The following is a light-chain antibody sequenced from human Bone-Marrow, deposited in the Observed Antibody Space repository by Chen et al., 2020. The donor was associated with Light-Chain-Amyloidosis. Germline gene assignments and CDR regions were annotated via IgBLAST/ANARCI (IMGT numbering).Light chain of an antibody. J-gene: IGLJ3*02. CDR1: NIGSTS. V-gene: IGLV3-21*02. Sequence: SSVLTQPSSVSGAPGQTATMACGGNNIGSTSVHWYQQTTGQAPLLVVYDDSDRPSGIPERLSGSNSGNTATLTISRVEAGDEADYYCQVWDRSSDRPVFGGGTKLTVL. CDR3: QVWDRSSDRPV. CDR2: DDS.